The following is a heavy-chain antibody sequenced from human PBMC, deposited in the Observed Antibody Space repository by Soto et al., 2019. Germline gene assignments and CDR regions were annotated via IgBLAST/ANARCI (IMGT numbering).Heavy chain of an antibody. J-gene: IGHJ4*02. CDR1: GGSISGYY. D-gene: IGHD3-16*01. V-gene: IGHV4-59*08. Sequence: SETLSLTCTVSGGSISGYYWSWIRQPPGKGLEWIGYISYSGSTNYNPSLKSRVTISVDTSKNQFSLKLSSVTAADTAVYYCARAWGGNVFDYWGQGTLVTVSS. CDR2: ISYSGST. CDR3: ARAWGGNVFDY.